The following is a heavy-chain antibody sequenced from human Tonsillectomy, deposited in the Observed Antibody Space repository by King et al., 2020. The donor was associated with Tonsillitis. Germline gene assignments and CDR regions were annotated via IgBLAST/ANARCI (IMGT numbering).Heavy chain of an antibody. Sequence: TLQESGQALVKPTQTLTLTCTFSGFSLSSGVAVGWIRQPPGKALQWLALIYWDDEKRVSPSLKSRLTITKDTSKNQVVLIMTNMDPEDTATYYCARTGDPWFDLWGQGTLVTVSS. D-gene: IGHD7-27*01. J-gene: IGHJ5*02. CDR1: GFSLSSGVA. CDR2: IYWDDEK. CDR3: ARTGDPWFDL. V-gene: IGHV2-5*02.